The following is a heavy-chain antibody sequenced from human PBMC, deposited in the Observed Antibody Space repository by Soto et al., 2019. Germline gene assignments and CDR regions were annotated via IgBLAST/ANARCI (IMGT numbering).Heavy chain of an antibody. CDR1: GGTFGSYA. V-gene: IGHV1-69*01. CDR2: IIPIPGTA. D-gene: IGHD2-2*01. CDR3: ARSPGRSTSLDIYYYYYYGMDV. Sequence: QVQLVQSGAEVKKPGSSVKVSCKASGGTFGSYAISWVRQAPGQGLEWMGGIIPIPGTANYAQKFQGRVTIAADESTSKAYMELSSLRSEDTAVYYCARSPGRSTSLDIYYYYYYGMDVWGQGTTVTVSS. J-gene: IGHJ6*02.